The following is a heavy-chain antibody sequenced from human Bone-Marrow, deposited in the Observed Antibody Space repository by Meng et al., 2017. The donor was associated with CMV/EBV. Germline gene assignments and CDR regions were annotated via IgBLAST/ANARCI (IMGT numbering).Heavy chain of an antibody. D-gene: IGHD1/OR15-1a*01. CDR1: RFTFSSYT. J-gene: IGHJ6*02. CDR2: ISTSSSYI. Sequence: GGSLRLSCAASRFTFSSYTMNWVRQAPGKGLEWVSSISTSSSYIYYADSVKGRFTISRDNAKNSLYLHMSSLRAEDTAVYYCAKDQQSPFSYYFYGMDVWGQGTTVTVSS. CDR3: AKDQQSPFSYYFYGMDV. V-gene: IGHV3-21*01.